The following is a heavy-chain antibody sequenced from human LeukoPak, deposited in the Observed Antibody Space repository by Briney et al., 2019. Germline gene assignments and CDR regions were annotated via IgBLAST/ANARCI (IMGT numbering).Heavy chain of an antibody. CDR3: ARGGAARPDY. D-gene: IGHD6-6*01. J-gene: IGHJ4*02. CDR2: ISSSSSTK. V-gene: IGHV3-48*01. CDR1: AFTFSNYG. Sequence: GGSLRPSCAASAFTFSNYGMNWVRQAPGKGLEWVSYISSSSSTKSYADSVKGRFTISRDNAKNSLYLQMSSLRAEDTAVYYCARGGAARPDYWGQGTLVTVSS.